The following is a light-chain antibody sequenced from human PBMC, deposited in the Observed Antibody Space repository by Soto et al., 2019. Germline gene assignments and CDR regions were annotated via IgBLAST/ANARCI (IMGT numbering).Light chain of an antibody. V-gene: IGLV3-21*02. CDR1: NIGSKS. Sequence: SYELTQSPSVSVAPGQTARITCGRDNIGSKSVHWYQQKPGQAPVLVVYDDNVRPSGIPDRFSGSNSGNTATLTINRVEAGDEADYYCQVWDSNSDRPYVFGPGTKLTVL. J-gene: IGLJ1*01. CDR3: QVWDSNSDRPYV. CDR2: DDN.